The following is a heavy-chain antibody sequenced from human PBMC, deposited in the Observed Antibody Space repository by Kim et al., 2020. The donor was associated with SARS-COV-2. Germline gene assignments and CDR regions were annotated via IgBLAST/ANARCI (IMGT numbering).Heavy chain of an antibody. J-gene: IGHJ4*02. V-gene: IGHV1-8*01. CDR1: GYTFTTYD. Sequence: ASVKVSCKASGYTFTTYDINWVRQATGQGLEWMGWMNPNSGNTGYAQKFQGRVTLTRNTSISTAYMELSSLTSDDTAVYYCARAPTYSSGWSGSPYYFDYWGQGTLVTVSS. D-gene: IGHD6-19*01. CDR2: MNPNSGNT. CDR3: ARAPTYSSGWSGSPYYFDY.